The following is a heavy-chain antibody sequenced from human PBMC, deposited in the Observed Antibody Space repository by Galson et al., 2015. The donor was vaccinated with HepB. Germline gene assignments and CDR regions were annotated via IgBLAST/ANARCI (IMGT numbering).Heavy chain of an antibody. V-gene: IGHV3-7*03. D-gene: IGHD6-13*01. CDR1: GFTFSSYR. CDR3: ARLPSSGSSWQGNYYYYGMDV. Sequence: SLRLSCAASGFTFSSYRMSWVRQAPGKGLEWMANITQDGSEKYYVDSLKGRFTISRDNAKNSLYLQMSSLRAEDTAVYYCARLPSSGSSWQGNYYYYGMDVWGQGTTVTVSS. J-gene: IGHJ6*02. CDR2: ITQDGSEK.